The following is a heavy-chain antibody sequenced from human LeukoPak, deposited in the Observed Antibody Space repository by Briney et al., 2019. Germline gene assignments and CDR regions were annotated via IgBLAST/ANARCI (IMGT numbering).Heavy chain of an antibody. Sequence: SETLSLTCTVSGDSISSNSYYWGWIRQPPGKGLDWVVSIYYSGNPFYNPSLKSRVTISVDPSKNQFFLRLDSVTAADTAVYYCASQLDDYYDSTGYYTGFIDYWGPGTLVTVSS. V-gene: IGHV4-39*01. D-gene: IGHD3-22*01. CDR2: IYYSGNP. CDR3: ASQLDDYYDSTGYYTGFIDY. J-gene: IGHJ4*02. CDR1: GDSISSNSYY.